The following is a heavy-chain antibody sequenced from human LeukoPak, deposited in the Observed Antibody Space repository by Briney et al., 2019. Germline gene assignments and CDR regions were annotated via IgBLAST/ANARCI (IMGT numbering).Heavy chain of an antibody. J-gene: IGHJ6*03. CDR1: GFTFGDYA. V-gene: IGHV3-49*03. Sequence: PGGSLRLSCTTSGFTFGDYAMSWFRQAPGKGLEWVGFIRSKRYGGAIEYAASVKGRFTTSRDDSKSIAYLQMNSLKTEDTAVYYCSRDQLGGDPDDYYYYYMDVWGKGTTVTVSS. D-gene: IGHD4-17*01. CDR3: SRDQLGGDPDDYYYYYMDV. CDR2: IRSKRYGGAI.